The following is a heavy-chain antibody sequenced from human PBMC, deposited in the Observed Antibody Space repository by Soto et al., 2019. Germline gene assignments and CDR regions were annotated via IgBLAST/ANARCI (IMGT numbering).Heavy chain of an antibody. CDR3: ARDHWQLVRAAAGTSYYYYGMDV. D-gene: IGHD6-13*01. CDR1: GFTFSDYY. Sequence: PGGSLRLSCAASGFTFSDYYMSWIRQAPGKGLEWVSYISSSSSYTNYADSVKGRFTISRDNAKNSLYLQMNSLRAEDTAVYFCARDHWQLVRAAAGTSYYYYGMDVWGQGTTVTVSS. CDR2: ISSSSSYT. V-gene: IGHV3-11*06. J-gene: IGHJ6*02.